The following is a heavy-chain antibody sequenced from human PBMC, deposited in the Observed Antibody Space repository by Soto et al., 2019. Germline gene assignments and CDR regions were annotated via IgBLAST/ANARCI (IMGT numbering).Heavy chain of an antibody. CDR1: GYTLTECG. CDR2: INAGNGDT. Sequence: ASVKVSCKASGYTLTECGMHWVRQAAGERLEWMGWINAGNGDTKYSQKFQGRVTITGDTSANTAYMELSGLSSEDTAVYYCARDSWITTKRMDVWGQGTMVTVSS. CDR3: ARDSWITTKRMDV. V-gene: IGHV1-3*01. D-gene: IGHD2-15*01. J-gene: IGHJ6*02.